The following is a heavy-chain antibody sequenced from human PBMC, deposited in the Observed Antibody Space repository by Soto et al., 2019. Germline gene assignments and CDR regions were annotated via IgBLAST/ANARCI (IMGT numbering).Heavy chain of an antibody. CDR3: ARWMTTVTTSYYYYGMDV. Sequence: QVQLVQSGAEEKKPGASVKVSCKASGYTFTSYAMHWVRQAPGQRLEWMGWINAGNGNTKSSQKFQGRVTITRDTSAITAYMELSSMRSEDTAVYYCARWMTTVTTSYYYYGMDVWGQGTTVTVSS. CDR2: INAGNGNT. J-gene: IGHJ6*02. D-gene: IGHD4-17*01. CDR1: GYTFTSYA. V-gene: IGHV1-3*05.